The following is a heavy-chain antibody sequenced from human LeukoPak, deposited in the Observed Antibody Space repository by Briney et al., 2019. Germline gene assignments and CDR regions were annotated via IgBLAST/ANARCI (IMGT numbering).Heavy chain of an antibody. CDR3: ARGVLSPDY. CDR1: EFTFSTYT. V-gene: IGHV3-21*01. D-gene: IGHD6-6*01. CDR2: ISSGSSSM. J-gene: IGHJ4*02. Sequence: GGSLRLSCAASEFTFSTYTMNWVRQAPGKGLEWVSSISSGSSSMYYADSVRGRFTISRDNAKNSLYLQMNSLRAEDTAVYYCARGVLSPDYWGQGALVTVSS.